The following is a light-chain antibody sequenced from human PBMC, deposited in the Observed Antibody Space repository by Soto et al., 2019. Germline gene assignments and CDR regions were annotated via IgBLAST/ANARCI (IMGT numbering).Light chain of an antibody. CDR2: AAS. J-gene: IGKJ1*01. Sequence: ETVLTQSPGTLSLSPGERATLSCRASQTVSTSYVSWYQHRPGQTPRVLIYAASSRTPGIPDRFSGSGYGTEFTLTISRLEPEDLAVYYCQQYGNSPLTFGQGTKVEI. V-gene: IGKV3-20*01. CDR3: QQYGNSPLT. CDR1: QTVSTSY.